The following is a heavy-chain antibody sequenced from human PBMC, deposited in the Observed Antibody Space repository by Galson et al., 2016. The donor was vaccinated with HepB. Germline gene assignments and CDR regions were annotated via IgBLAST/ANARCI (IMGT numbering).Heavy chain of an antibody. V-gene: IGHV3-33*01. CDR3: ARDKRGELPPYYHYMDV. CDR2: IWYDGSNK. CDR1: GSTFSSYG. Sequence: SLRLSCAASGSTFSSYGMHWVRQAPGKGLEWVAVIWYDGSNKYYADSVKGRFTISRDNSKNTLYLQMNSLRAEDTAVYYCARDKRGELPPYYHYMDVWGKGTTVTVSS. J-gene: IGHJ6*03. D-gene: IGHD1-26*01.